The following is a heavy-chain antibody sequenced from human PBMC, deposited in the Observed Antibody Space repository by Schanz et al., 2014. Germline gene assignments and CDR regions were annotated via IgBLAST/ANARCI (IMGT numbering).Heavy chain of an antibody. Sequence: EVQLVESGGGLIQPGGSLRLSCAASGFTFSSYAMSWVRQAPGKGLEWVSAISGSGGSTYYADSVKGRFTISRDNSKNTLFLQMNSLRAEDTAVYYCARDHTTESYYSAGPPIDYWGQGTLRTVSS. J-gene: IGHJ4*02. CDR2: ISGSGGST. V-gene: IGHV3-23*04. CDR1: GFTFSSYA. D-gene: IGHD1-26*01. CDR3: ARDHTTESYYSAGPPIDY.